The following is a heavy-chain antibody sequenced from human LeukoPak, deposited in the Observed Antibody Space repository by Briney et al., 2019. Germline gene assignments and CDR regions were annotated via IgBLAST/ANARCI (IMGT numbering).Heavy chain of an antibody. D-gene: IGHD3-3*01. CDR2: INHSGST. Sequence: SETLSLTCAVYGGSFSGYYWSWIRQPPGKGLEWIGEINHSGSTNYNPPLKSRVTISVDTSKNQFSLKLSSVTAADTAVYYCARARHDDFWSGYLPFDYWGQGTLVTVSS. V-gene: IGHV4-34*01. CDR1: GGSFSGYY. J-gene: IGHJ4*02. CDR3: ARARHDDFWSGYLPFDY.